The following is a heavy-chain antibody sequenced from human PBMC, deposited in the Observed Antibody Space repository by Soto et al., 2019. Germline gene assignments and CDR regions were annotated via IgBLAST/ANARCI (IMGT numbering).Heavy chain of an antibody. CDR2: IFWNDEK. CDR1: GFSLSTSGVG. CDR3: AHRYSSGWLHACFHH. J-gene: IGHJ1*01. D-gene: IGHD6-19*01. V-gene: IGHV2-5*01. Sequence: QITLKESGPPLVQPTQTLTLTCTFSGFSLSTSGVGVGWIRQPPGKALEWLALIFWNDEKRYSPSLKNRLTIIKDPSKNQVVLTMTNLDPVATGPYYCAHRYSSGWLHACFHHWGPRPLVTVSS.